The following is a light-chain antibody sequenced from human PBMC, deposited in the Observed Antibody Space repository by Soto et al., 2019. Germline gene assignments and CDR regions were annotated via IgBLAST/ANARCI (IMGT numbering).Light chain of an antibody. CDR1: QSISSY. CDR2: VAS. CDR3: QQFGDLTFI. Sequence: DIQMTQSPSSLSASVGDRVTISCRASQSISSYLSWYQQKPGKAPKLLINVASTLQSGVPSRFSGSGSGTHFTLTISGLQPEDIATYYCQQFGDLTFIFGQGTRLEI. V-gene: IGKV1-33*01. J-gene: IGKJ5*01.